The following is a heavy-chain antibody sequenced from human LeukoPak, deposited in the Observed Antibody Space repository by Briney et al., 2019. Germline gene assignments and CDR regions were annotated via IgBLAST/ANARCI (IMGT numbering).Heavy chain of an antibody. Sequence: GGSLRLSCAASGFTFSSYAMSWVRQAPGKGLEWVSAISGSGGSTYYADSVKGRFTISRDNSKNTLYLQMNSLRAEDTAVYYCAKASLDIVATITGFDYWGQGTLVTVSS. CDR2: ISGSGGST. CDR1: GFTFSSYA. CDR3: AKASLDIVATITGFDY. J-gene: IGHJ4*02. D-gene: IGHD5-12*01. V-gene: IGHV3-23*01.